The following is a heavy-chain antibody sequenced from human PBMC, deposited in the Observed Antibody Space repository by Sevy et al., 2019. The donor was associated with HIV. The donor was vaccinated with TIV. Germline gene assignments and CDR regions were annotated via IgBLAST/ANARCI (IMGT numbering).Heavy chain of an antibody. V-gene: IGHV3-7*01. D-gene: IGHD6-13*01. Sequence: GGSLRLSCAASGFTFSSSSMTWVRQAPGKGLEWVATISLGGSEEYYVDSVKGRFTISRDNAKNSLYLQMNSLSAVDTAVYFCARFVSLGYWGQGTLVTVSS. CDR1: GFTFSSSS. CDR2: ISLGGSEE. CDR3: ARFVSLGY. J-gene: IGHJ4*02.